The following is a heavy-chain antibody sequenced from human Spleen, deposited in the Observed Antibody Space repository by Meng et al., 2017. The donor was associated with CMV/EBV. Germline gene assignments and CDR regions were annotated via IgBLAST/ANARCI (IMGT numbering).Heavy chain of an antibody. CDR1: GGSFSGYY. CDR3: ARDPYATGWAG. CDR2: INQRGSN. D-gene: IGHD6-19*01. V-gene: IGHV4-34*01. Sequence: HLQQWVLGRWKPSAPLSLTCAVYGGSFSGYYWSWIRQPTGKGLEWIGEINQRGSNNYNPSLRGRVTISLDKSKNQFSPTLRSVTAADTAVYYCARDPYATGWAGWGQGTLVTASS. J-gene: IGHJ4*02.